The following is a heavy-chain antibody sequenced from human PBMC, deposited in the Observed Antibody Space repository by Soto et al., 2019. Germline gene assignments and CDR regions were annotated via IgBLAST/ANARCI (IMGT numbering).Heavy chain of an antibody. V-gene: IGHV4-59*01. Sequence: SETLSLTCTVSGGSISSYYWSWIRQPPGKGLEWIGCIYYSGSTNYNPSLKSRVTISVDTSKNQFSLKLSSVTAADTAVYYCASLPAAYYGMDVWGQGTTVTVS. CDR3: ASLPAAYYGMDV. J-gene: IGHJ6*02. D-gene: IGHD2-2*01. CDR2: IYYSGST. CDR1: GGSISSYY.